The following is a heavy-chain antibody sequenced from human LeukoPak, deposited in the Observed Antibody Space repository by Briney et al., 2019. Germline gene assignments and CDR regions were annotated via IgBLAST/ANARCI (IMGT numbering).Heavy chain of an antibody. J-gene: IGHJ3*02. D-gene: IGHD3-16*01. Sequence: PGGSLRLSRAASGFTFSTYGMHWVRQAPGKGLEWVAVIWYDGSIKYYADSVKGRFTISRDNSKNTLYLQMNSLRAEDTAVYYCARAVGPFDIWGQGTIVIVSS. CDR2: IWYDGSIK. CDR1: GFTFSTYG. CDR3: ARAVGPFDI. V-gene: IGHV3-33*01.